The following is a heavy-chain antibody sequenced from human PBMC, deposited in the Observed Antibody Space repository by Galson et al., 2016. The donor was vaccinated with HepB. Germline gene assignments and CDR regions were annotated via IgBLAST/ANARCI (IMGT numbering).Heavy chain of an antibody. CDR2: ISGRTHIL. CDR1: GFNFSPSS. J-gene: IGHJ4*02. D-gene: IGHD1-1*01. V-gene: IGHV3-48*02. CDR3: ARDFSWRFEY. Sequence: SLRLSCAASGFNFSPSSMNWVRQAPGKGLEWLSYISGRTHILVSYADSVRGRVTISRDNARNSLYLHLNSLRDEDTAVYYCARDFSWRFEYWGQGTLVTVSS.